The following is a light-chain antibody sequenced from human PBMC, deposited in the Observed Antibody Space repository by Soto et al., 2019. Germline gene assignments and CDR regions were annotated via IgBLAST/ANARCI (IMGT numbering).Light chain of an antibody. CDR2: DAS. CDR1: QFIDSY. V-gene: IGKV3-11*01. Sequence: EIVLTQSPATLSLSPGERANLSSRASQFIDSYLAWYRQIPGQAPRLLIYDASNRATGIPDRFSGGGSGTDFTLTISSLEPEDFAVYYCQQRSNLPPTFGQGTRLEI. CDR3: QQRSNLPPT. J-gene: IGKJ5*01.